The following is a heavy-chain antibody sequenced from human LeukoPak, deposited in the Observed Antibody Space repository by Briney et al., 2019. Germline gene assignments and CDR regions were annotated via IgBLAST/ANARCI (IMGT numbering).Heavy chain of an antibody. CDR2: INYSGST. J-gene: IGHJ3*02. D-gene: IGHD6-13*01. Sequence: SETLSLTCTVSGGSISSNYWSWIRQPPGKELEGIAYINYSGSTNYKSSLKSRVTISVDTSKNQFSLKLSSVTAADTAFYYCARRIAAADSFDIWGQGRMVTVSS. V-gene: IGHV4-59*01. CDR3: ARRIAAADSFDI. CDR1: GGSISSNY.